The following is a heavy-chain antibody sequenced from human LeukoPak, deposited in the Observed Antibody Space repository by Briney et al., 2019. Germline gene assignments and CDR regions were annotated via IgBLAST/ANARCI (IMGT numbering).Heavy chain of an antibody. V-gene: IGHV4-39*01. CDR2: IYYSGST. Sequence: PSETLSLTCTVSGGSISSSSYYWGWIRRPPGKGLEWIGSIYYSGSTYYNPSLKSRVTISVDTSKNQFSLKLSSVTAADTAVYYCARRVAATRGFDYWGQGTLVTVSS. J-gene: IGHJ4*02. CDR1: GGSISSSSYY. CDR3: ARRVAATRGFDY. D-gene: IGHD2-15*01.